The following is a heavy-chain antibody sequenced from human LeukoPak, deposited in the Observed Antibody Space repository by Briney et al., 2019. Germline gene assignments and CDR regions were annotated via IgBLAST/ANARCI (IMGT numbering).Heavy chain of an antibody. V-gene: IGHV3-23*01. D-gene: IGHD6-19*01. J-gene: IGHJ4*02. CDR1: RFTFSSYA. CDR2: ISGSGGST. Sequence: GGSLRLSCAASRFTFSSYAMSWVRQAPGKGLEWVSAISGSGGSTYYADSVKGRFTISRDNSKNTLYLQMNSLRAEDTAVYYCAKSQPGIYSSGYDYWGQGTLVTVSS. CDR3: AKSQPGIYSSGYDY.